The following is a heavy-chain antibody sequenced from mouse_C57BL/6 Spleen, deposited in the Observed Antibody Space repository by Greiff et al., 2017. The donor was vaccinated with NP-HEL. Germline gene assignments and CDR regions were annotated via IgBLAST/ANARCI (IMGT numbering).Heavy chain of an antibody. CDR2: INPSSGYT. CDR3: ARTHDGSYAMDY. Sequence: VQLQQSGAELARPGASVKMSCKASGYTFTSYTMHWVKQRPGQGLEWIGYINPSSGYTKYNQKFKDKATLTADKSSSTAYMQLSSLTSEDSAVYYCARTHDGSYAMDYWGQGTSVTVSS. V-gene: IGHV1-4*01. J-gene: IGHJ4*01. CDR1: GYTFTSYT. D-gene: IGHD2-3*01.